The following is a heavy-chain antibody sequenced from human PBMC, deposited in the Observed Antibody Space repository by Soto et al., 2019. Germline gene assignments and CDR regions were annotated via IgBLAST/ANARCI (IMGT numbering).Heavy chain of an antibody. CDR1: GYTFTDYW. CDR2: IDPIDSYT. CDR3: ARLRCSTSYRPRNYYAMDP. V-gene: IGHV5-10-1*01. J-gene: IGHJ6*02. D-gene: IGHD1-26*01. Sequence: PGGSLKVSCKGLGYTFTDYWINWVRQMPGKGLEWMGRIDPIDSYTTYSPSFQGRVSLSIDKSIGTAYLQLNGLSASDTAVYYCARLRCSTSYRPRNYYAMDPWGQGTTVTVSS.